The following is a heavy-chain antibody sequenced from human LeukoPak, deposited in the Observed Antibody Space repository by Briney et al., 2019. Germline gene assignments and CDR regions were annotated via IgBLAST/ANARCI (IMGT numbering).Heavy chain of an antibody. Sequence: PGGSLRLSCAASGFTFSSYAMSWVRQAPGKRLEWVSAISGSGGSTYYADSVKGRFTISRDNSKNTLYLQMNSLRAEDTAVYYCAKDLNSGWYPFYFDYWGQGTLVTVSS. V-gene: IGHV3-23*01. CDR3: AKDLNSGWYPFYFDY. D-gene: IGHD6-19*01. J-gene: IGHJ4*02. CDR1: GFTFSSYA. CDR2: ISGSGGST.